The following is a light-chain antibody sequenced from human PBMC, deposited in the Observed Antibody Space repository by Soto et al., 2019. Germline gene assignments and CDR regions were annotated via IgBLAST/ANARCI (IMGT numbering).Light chain of an antibody. CDR1: QSVSSTF. V-gene: IGKV3-20*01. CDR3: QQYETSPRT. CDR2: GAS. Sequence: EIVLTQSPGTLSLSPGERTTLACRALQSVSSTFLYWYQQKPGQAPRPLIYGASSRATGIPDRFSGSGSGTDFTLTICRLEPEDFAVYYCQQYETSPRTFGQGTKVAI. J-gene: IGKJ1*01.